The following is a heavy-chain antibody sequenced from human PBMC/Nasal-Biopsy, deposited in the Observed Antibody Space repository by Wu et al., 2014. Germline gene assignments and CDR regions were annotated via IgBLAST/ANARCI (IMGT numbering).Heavy chain of an antibody. J-gene: IGHJ6*01. CDR2: ISGNGGRT. CDR1: GFTFNNYA. CDR3: AREGRQVRGVIHSNMDV. V-gene: IGHV3-23*01. Sequence: LRLSCAASGFTFNNYAMTWVRQAPGKGLEWVSSISGNGGRTYYADSVKGRFSISRDNSKNTLYLQMNSLRAEDTAVYYCAREGRQVRGVIHSNMDVWGPKGTTVTVSS. D-gene: IGHD3-10*01.